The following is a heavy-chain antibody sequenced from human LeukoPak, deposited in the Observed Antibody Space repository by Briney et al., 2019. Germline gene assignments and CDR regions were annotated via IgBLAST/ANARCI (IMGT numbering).Heavy chain of an antibody. V-gene: IGHV4-59*01. CDR2: IYYSGST. J-gene: IGHJ5*02. CDR3: ARGSIAAAEGSHWFDP. D-gene: IGHD6-13*01. CDR1: GGSISSYY. Sequence: SETLSLTCTVSGGSISSYYWSWIRQPPGKGLEWIGYIYYSGSTYYNPSLKSRVTISVDTSKNQSSLRPNSVTAADTAVYYCARGSIAAAEGSHWFDPWGQGTLVTVSS.